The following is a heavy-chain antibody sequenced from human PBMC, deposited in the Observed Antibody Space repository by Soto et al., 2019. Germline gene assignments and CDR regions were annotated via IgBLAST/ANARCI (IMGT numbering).Heavy chain of an antibody. J-gene: IGHJ4*02. CDR1: GDSIGTYY. Sequence: SETLSLTCTVSGDSIGTYYWSWLRRTPEKGLEWIGHIFYTGTTKYNPSLSSRVSLSVDTSKRRFSLRLSSMTAADTAVYYCGRVYSSNFFDLWGQGAPVTVSS. V-gene: IGHV4-59*01. CDR2: IFYTGTT. CDR3: GRVYSSNFFDL. D-gene: IGHD6-13*01.